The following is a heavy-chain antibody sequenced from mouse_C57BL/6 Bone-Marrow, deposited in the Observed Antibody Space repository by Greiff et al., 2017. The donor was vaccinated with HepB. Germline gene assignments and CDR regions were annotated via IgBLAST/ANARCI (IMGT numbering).Heavy chain of an antibody. J-gene: IGHJ3*01. CDR2: IYPRSGNT. CDR1: GYTFTSYG. D-gene: IGHD1-1*01. Sequence: VHLVESGAELARPGASVKLSCKASGYTFTSYGISWVKQRTGQGLEWIGEIYPRSGNTYYNEKFKGKATLTADKSSSTAYMELRSLTSEDSAVYFCARENYYGTAWFAYWGQGTLVTVSA. CDR3: ARENYYGTAWFAY. V-gene: IGHV1-81*01.